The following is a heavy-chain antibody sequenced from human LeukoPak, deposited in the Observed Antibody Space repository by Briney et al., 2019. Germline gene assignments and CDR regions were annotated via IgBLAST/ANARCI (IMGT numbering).Heavy chain of an antibody. J-gene: IGHJ4*02. CDR1: GFTFSSYA. CDR2: ISYDGSNK. V-gene: IGHV3-30*18. CDR3: AKPSRAGYCSSTSCPPDY. D-gene: IGHD2-2*01. Sequence: PGGSLRLSCAASGFTFSSYAMHWVRQAPGKGLEGVAVISYDGSNKYYADSVKGRFTISRDNSKNTLYLQMNSLRAEDTAVYYCAKPSRAGYCSSTSCPPDYWGQGTLVTVSS.